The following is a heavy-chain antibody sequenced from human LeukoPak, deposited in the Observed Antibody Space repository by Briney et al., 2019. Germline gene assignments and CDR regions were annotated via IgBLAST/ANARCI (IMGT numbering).Heavy chain of an antibody. J-gene: IGHJ6*03. CDR1: GGSISSSSYY. V-gene: IGHV4-39*07. Sequence: PSETLSLTCTVSGGSISSSSYYWGWIRQPPGKGLEWIGSIYYSGSTYYNPSLKSRVTISVGTSKNQFSLKLSSVTAADTAVYYCARGTGGYYYYMDVWGKGTAVTVSS. CDR2: IYYSGST. CDR3: ARGTGGYYYYMDV. D-gene: IGHD7-27*01.